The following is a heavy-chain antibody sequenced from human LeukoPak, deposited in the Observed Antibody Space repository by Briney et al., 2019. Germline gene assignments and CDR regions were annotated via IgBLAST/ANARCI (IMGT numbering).Heavy chain of an antibody. CDR3: ARGGGRRGPRTTVTTY. V-gene: IGHV3-30*03. CDR1: GFTFSSYG. Sequence: GGSLRLSCAASGFTFSSYGMHWVRQAPGKGLEWVAVISYDGSNKYYADSVKGRFTISRDNSKNTLYLQMNSLRSEDTAVYYCARGGGRRGPRTTVTTYWGQGTLVTVSS. D-gene: IGHD4-17*01. J-gene: IGHJ4*02. CDR2: ISYDGSNK.